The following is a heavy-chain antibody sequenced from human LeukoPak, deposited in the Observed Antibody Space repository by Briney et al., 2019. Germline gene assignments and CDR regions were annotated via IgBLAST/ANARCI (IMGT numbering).Heavy chain of an antibody. D-gene: IGHD3-22*01. Sequence: PGGSLRLSCAASGFTFSSYSMNWARQAPGKGLEWVSSISSSSSYIYYADSVKGRFTISRDNARNSLYLQMNSLRVEDTAVYYCAGGYYSDYWGQGTLVTASS. V-gene: IGHV3-21*01. CDR3: AGGYYSDY. CDR1: GFTFSSYS. J-gene: IGHJ4*02. CDR2: ISSSSSYI.